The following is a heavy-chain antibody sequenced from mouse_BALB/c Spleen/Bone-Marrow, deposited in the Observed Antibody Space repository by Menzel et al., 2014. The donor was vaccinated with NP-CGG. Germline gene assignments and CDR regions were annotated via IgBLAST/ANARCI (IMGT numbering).Heavy chain of an antibody. Sequence: QVQLQQSGPELVRPGVSVEISCKGSGYTFTDYAMHWVKQSHAKSLEWIGVISTYSGNTSYNQKFKGKATMTVDKSSSTAYMELARLTSEDSAIYYCARSYYGSSYPMDYWGQGTSVTVSS. CDR3: ARSYYGSSYPMDY. CDR1: GYTFTDYA. J-gene: IGHJ4*01. D-gene: IGHD1-1*01. V-gene: IGHV1-67*01. CDR2: ISTYSGNT.